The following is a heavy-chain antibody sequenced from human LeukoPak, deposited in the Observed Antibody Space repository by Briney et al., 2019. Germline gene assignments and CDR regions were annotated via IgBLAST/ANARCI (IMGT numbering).Heavy chain of an antibody. CDR1: GGSFSDYY. CDR3: ARLTDLGLPDAFDI. V-gene: IGHV4-34*01. J-gene: IGHJ3*02. CDR2: INHSGST. Sequence: SETLSLTCAVYGGSFSDYYWSWIRQPPGKGLEWIGEINHSGSTNHNPSLKSRVTISVDTSKNQFSLNLSSVTAADTAVYYCARLTDLGLPDAFDIWGRGTLVTVSS. D-gene: IGHD1-26*01.